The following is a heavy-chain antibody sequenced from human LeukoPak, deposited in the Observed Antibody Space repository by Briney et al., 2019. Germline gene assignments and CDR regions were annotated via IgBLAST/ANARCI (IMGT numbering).Heavy chain of an antibody. V-gene: IGHV1-3*01. CDR2: INAGHGNT. J-gene: IGHJ3*02. Sequence: ASVKVSCKASGYTFTSYTMHWVRQAPGQRLEWMGWINAGHGNTKYSQNFQGRVTMTEDTSTDTAYMELSSLRSEDTAVYYCATDSAGYYDSSDAFDIWGQGTMVTVSS. CDR1: GYTFTSYT. D-gene: IGHD3-22*01. CDR3: ATDSAGYYDSSDAFDI.